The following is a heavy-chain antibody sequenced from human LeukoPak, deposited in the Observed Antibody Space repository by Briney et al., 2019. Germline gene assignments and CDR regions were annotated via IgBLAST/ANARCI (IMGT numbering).Heavy chain of an antibody. J-gene: IGHJ3*02. CDR2: MNPNSGGT. Sequence: GASVKVSCKASGYTFTSYGISWVRQAPGQGLEWMGWMNPNSGGTNYAQKFQGWVTMTRDTSISTAYMVLSRLRSDDTAVYYCASSRAAGKGGAFDIWGQGTMVTVSS. CDR3: ASSRAAGKGGAFDI. V-gene: IGHV1-2*04. CDR1: GYTFTSYG. D-gene: IGHD6-13*01.